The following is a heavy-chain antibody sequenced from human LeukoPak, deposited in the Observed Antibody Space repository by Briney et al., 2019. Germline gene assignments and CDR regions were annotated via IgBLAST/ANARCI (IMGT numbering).Heavy chain of an antibody. CDR2: IYHSGST. J-gene: IGHJ3*02. D-gene: IGHD1-1*01. CDR1: GGSISSGGYS. Sequence: SQILSLTCAVSGGSISSGGYSWSWIRQPPGKGLEWIGYIYHSGSTYYNPSLKSRVTISVDRSKNQFSLKLSSVTAADTAVYYCARAHPELAGAFDIWGQGTMVTVSS. CDR3: ARAHPELAGAFDI. V-gene: IGHV4-30-2*01.